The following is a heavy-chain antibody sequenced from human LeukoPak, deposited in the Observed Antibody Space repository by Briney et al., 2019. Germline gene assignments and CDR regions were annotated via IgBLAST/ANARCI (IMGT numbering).Heavy chain of an antibody. V-gene: IGHV3-33*01. CDR1: GFTFSTYG. CDR3: ARDQDHYFDY. CDR2: ILYDGSNK. J-gene: IGHJ4*02. Sequence: PGETLRFSCAASGFTFSTYGMHWVRQPPGKGLEWVAVILYDGSNKYYADSVRGRFTIARDNSKNKLYLHRNSLRAEDTAVYYCARDQDHYFDYWGQGTLVTVSS.